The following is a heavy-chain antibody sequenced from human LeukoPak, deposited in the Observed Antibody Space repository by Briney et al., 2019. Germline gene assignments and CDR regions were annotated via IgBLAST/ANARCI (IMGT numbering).Heavy chain of an antibody. CDR2: INPNSGGT. D-gene: IGHD5-24*01. CDR1: GYTFTGYY. CDR3: ARPGRVRDGYNHDY. V-gene: IGHV1-2*06. Sequence: ASVKVSCKASGYTFTGYYMHWVRQAPGQGLEWMGRINPNSGGTNYAQKFQGRVNMTRDTSISTAYMELSRLRSDDTAVYYCARPGRVRDGYNHDYWGQGTLVTVSS. J-gene: IGHJ4*02.